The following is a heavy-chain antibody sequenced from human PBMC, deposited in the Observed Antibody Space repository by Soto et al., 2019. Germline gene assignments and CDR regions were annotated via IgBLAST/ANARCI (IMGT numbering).Heavy chain of an antibody. Sequence: EVQLLESEGGLVQPGGSLRLSCAASGFTFSSYAMSWVCQAPGKGLEWVSAISGSGGSTYYADSVKGRFTFSRDNSKNTLSLQMNSLRAEDTAVYYCARRTSSWSFDYWGQGTLVTVSS. V-gene: IGHV3-23*01. CDR2: ISGSGGST. CDR3: ARRTSSWSFDY. D-gene: IGHD6-13*01. J-gene: IGHJ4*02. CDR1: GFTFSSYA.